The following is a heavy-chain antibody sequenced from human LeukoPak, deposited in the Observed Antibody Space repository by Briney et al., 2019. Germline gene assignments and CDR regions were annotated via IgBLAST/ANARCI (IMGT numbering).Heavy chain of an antibody. CDR1: GGTFSSYA. J-gene: IGHJ3*02. CDR2: IIPIFGTA. V-gene: IGHV1-69*05. CDR3: AREFGSDAFDI. Sequence: ASVKVSCKASGGTFSSYAISWVRQAPGQGLEWMGGIIPIFGTASYAQKFQGRVTMTRDTSTSTVYMELSSLRSEDTAVYYCAREFGSDAFDIWGQGTMVTVSS. D-gene: IGHD3-16*01.